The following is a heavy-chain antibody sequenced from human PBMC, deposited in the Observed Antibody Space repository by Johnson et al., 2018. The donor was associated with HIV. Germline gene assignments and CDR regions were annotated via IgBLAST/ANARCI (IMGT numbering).Heavy chain of an antibody. D-gene: IGHD1-1*01. CDR1: GFTFSYAW. CDR2: ITSKTDGETT. Sequence: VQLVESGGGVVQPGGSLRLSCAASGFTFSYAWMSWVRQAPGKGLEWVGRITSKTDGETTDYAAPVKGRFTTSRDDSKNTLYLQMNSRKTEETAMYYCTTDPGWNGYHAFDVWGQGKMVTVSS. V-gene: IGHV3-15*01. CDR3: TTDPGWNGYHAFDV. J-gene: IGHJ3*01.